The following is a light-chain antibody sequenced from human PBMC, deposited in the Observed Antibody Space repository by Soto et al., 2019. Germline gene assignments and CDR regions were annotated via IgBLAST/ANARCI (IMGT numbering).Light chain of an antibody. V-gene: IGKV3-20*01. CDR3: QLYGISPH. CDR2: ASS. J-gene: IGKJ5*01. Sequence: EIVLTQSPGTLSLSPGERATLSCRASQSVISSYLAWYQHKPGQAPRLLIYASSNRATGIPDRFSGSASGTDFTLTINRLEPEDFAVYYCQLYGISPHFGQGTRLEIK. CDR1: QSVISSY.